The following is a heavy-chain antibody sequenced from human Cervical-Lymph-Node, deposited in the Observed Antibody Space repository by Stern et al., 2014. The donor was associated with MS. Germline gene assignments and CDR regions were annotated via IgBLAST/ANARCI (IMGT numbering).Heavy chain of an antibody. D-gene: IGHD3-22*01. CDR2: IDPSGGHT. CDR1: GYTFLAYY. CDR3: AREEAFFYDSSATNYSFYGMDV. Sequence: VQLVESGTEVKKPGVSVKVSCKASGYTFLAYYIHWVRQAPGKGLEWMGIIDPSGGHTTYSQDFQGRVTMTRDTSTSTVYMELSSLRSEDTAIYYCAREEAFFYDSSATNYSFYGMDVWGQGTTVTVSS. V-gene: IGHV1-46*03. J-gene: IGHJ6*02.